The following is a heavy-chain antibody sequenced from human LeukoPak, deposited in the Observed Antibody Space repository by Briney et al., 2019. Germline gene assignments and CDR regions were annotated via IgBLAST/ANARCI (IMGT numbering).Heavy chain of an antibody. D-gene: IGHD3-10*01. CDR2: IIPIFGTA. J-gene: IGHJ4*02. CDR3: ARSQYYYGSGSYFPFDY. Sequence: SVTVSCKASGGTFSSYAISWVRQAPGQGLEWMGGIIPIFGTANYAQKFQGRVTITADESTSTAYMELSSLRSEDTAVYYCARSQYYYGSGSYFPFDYGAQGTLVTVSS. V-gene: IGHV1-69*13. CDR1: GGTFSSYA.